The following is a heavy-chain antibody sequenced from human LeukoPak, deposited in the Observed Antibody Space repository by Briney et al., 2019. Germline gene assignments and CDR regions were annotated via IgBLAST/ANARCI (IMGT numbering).Heavy chain of an antibody. CDR2: INAGNGNT. CDR1: GYTFTSYA. CDR3: AINFIAVVGTVAFDI. Sequence: GASVKVSCKASGYTFTSYAMHWVRKAPGHGLEWMGWINAGNGNTKYSQKFQGRVTITRDTSASTAYMELSSLRSEDTAVYYCAINFIAVVGTVAFDIWGQGTMVTVSS. D-gene: IGHD6-19*01. J-gene: IGHJ3*02. V-gene: IGHV1-3*01.